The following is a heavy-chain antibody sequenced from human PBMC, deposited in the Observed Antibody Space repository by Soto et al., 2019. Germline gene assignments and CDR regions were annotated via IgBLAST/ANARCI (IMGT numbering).Heavy chain of an antibody. Sequence: PSETLSLTCTVSGGSISSYYWSWIRQPPGKGLEAIGYIYYSRSTNYNPSLKSRDTQSVETTTNQFCPKLRSATTPDTAGDYIGRARPISSSRYFYFDYWGQGTLVTVSS. CDR2: IYYSRST. V-gene: IGHV4-59*01. D-gene: IGHD6-13*01. CDR1: GGSISSYY. J-gene: IGHJ4*02. CDR3: GRARPISSSRYFYFDY.